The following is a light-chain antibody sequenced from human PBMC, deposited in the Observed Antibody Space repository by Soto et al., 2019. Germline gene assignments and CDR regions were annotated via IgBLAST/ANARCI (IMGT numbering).Light chain of an antibody. CDR2: KAS. V-gene: IGKV1-5*03. CDR1: QTISSW. J-gene: IGKJ1*01. CDR3: QQYNSYPWT. Sequence: DIQMTQSPSTLSGSVGDRVTITCRASQTISSWLAWYQQKPGKAPKLLIYKASTLESGVPSNFSGSGSGTEFTLTISSLQPEDFATYYRQQYNSYPWTFGQGTKVDI.